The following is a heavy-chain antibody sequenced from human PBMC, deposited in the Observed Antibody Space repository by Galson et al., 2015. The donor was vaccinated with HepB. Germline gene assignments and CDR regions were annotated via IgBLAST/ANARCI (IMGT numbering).Heavy chain of an antibody. CDR2: VNPNSGAT. CDR3: ARDLYDILTGSRLRGYDHFGMDV. V-gene: IGHV1-2*02. CDR1: GYTFTNFY. J-gene: IGHJ6*02. D-gene: IGHD3-9*01. Sequence: SVKVSCKASGYTFTNFYIHWVRQVPGQGPECMGWVNPNSGATTYTPKFQDRLTMTRDTSLRTVYMELNRLTSDDTAVYYCARDLYDILTGSRLRGYDHFGMDVWGQGNTVTVSS.